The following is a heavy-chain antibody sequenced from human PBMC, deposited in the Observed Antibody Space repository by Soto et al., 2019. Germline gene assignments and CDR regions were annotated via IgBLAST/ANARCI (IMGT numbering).Heavy chain of an antibody. CDR3: ARDSGYGDNHYYYYYGMGV. D-gene: IGHD4-17*01. J-gene: IGHJ6*02. Sequence: QVQLVQSGAEVKKPGASVKVSCKASGYTFTSYDINWVRQATGQGLEWMGWMNPNSGNTGYAQKFQGRVTMTRNTSISTAYMELSSLRSEDTAVYYCARDSGYGDNHYYYYYGMGVWGQGTTVTVSS. CDR1: GYTFTSYD. CDR2: MNPNSGNT. V-gene: IGHV1-8*01.